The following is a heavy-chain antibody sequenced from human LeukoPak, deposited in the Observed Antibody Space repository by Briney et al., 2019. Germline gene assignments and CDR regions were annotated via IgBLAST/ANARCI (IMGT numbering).Heavy chain of an antibody. V-gene: IGHV3-48*01. CDR2: ISSSSSTI. CDR3: ASYFFGGGAFDI. J-gene: IGHJ3*02. D-gene: IGHD3-10*01. Sequence: GGSLRLSCAASGFTFSSYNMNWVRQAPGKGLEWVSYISSSSSTIYYADSVKGRFTISRDNAKNSLYLQMNSLRAEDTAVYYCASYFFGGGAFDIWGQGTMVTVSS. CDR1: GFTFSSYN.